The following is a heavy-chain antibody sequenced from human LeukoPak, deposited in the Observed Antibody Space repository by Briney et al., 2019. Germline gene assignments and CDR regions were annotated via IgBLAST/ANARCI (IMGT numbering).Heavy chain of an antibody. V-gene: IGHV3-21*01. Sequence: GGSLRLSCAASGFTFSSYSMNWVRQAPGKGLEWASFISSSSSYIYYADSVKGRFTISGDNAKNSLYLQMNSLRAEDTAVYYCARWGTYYYDSSGYENAFDIWGQGTMVTVSS. CDR3: ARWGTYYYDSSGYENAFDI. D-gene: IGHD3-22*01. CDR1: GFTFSSYS. J-gene: IGHJ3*02. CDR2: ISSSSSYI.